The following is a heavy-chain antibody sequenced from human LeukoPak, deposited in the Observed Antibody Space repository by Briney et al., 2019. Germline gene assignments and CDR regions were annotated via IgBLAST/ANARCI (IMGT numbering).Heavy chain of an antibody. D-gene: IGHD1-1*01. J-gene: IGHJ3*01. CDR1: GGSITADD. Sequence: SETLSLTCTVSGGSITADDWSWSRRPAGKGREWSGRISTSGRTNYNPSLKTRLTLSADTSKNQFSLILNSVTAADTAVYYCAVGRPRNATRLDDGYDFWGQGTMVTVSS. CDR2: ISTSGRT. CDR3: AVGRPRNATRLDDGYDF. V-gene: IGHV4-4*07.